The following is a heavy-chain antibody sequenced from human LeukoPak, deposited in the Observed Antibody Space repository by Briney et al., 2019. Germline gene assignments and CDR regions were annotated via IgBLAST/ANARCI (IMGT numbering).Heavy chain of an antibody. J-gene: IGHJ5*02. V-gene: IGHV4-38-2*02. CDR1: RYSISSGYY. CDR3: ASTGYSSGWYWFDP. Sequence: SETLSLTCNVSRYSISSGYYWGWIRQPPGKGLEWIGSIYHSGSTYYNPSLKSRVTISVDTSKNQFSLKLSSVTAADTAVYYCASTGYSSGWYWFDPWGQGTLVTVSS. CDR2: IYHSGST. D-gene: IGHD6-19*01.